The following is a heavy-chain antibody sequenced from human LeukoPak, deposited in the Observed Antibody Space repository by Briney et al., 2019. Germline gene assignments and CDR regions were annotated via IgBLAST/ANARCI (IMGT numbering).Heavy chain of an antibody. J-gene: IGHJ3*02. CDR3: ARGSTFDI. V-gene: IGHV3-21*01. CDR1: GFTFSSYS. CDR2: ISSSSSYI. Sequence: PGRSMRLSCAASGFTFSSYSMNWVRQAPGKGLGWVSSISSSSSYIYYADSVKGRFTISRDNAKNSLYLQMNSLRAEDTAVYYCARGSTFDIWGQGTMVTVSS.